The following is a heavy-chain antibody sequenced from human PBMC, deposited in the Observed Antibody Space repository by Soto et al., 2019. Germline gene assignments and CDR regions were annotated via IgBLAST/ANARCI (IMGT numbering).Heavy chain of an antibody. D-gene: IGHD6-6*01. J-gene: IGHJ5*02. Sequence: QVQLVQSGAEVKKPGASVKVSCKASGYTFTGYYMHWVRQAPGQGLEWMGGINPNSGGTNYAQKFQGWVTMTRDTSISTAYMELSRLRSDDTAVYYCAREGSSSSDPNINWFDPWGQGTLVTVSS. CDR3: AREGSSSSDPNINWFDP. V-gene: IGHV1-2*04. CDR2: INPNSGGT. CDR1: GYTFTGYY.